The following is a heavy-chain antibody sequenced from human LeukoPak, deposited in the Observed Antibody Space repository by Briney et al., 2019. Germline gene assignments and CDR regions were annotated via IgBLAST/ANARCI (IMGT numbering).Heavy chain of an antibody. Sequence: GGSLRLSCAASGFTFSNAWMSWVRQAPGKGLEWVGRIKSKTDGGTTDYAAPVKGRFTISRDDSKNTLYLQMNSLRAEDTAVYYCARDAHYDSRLDDAFDIWGQGTMVTVSS. CDR3: ARDAHYDSRLDDAFDI. J-gene: IGHJ3*02. V-gene: IGHV3-15*01. D-gene: IGHD3-22*01. CDR1: GFTFSNAW. CDR2: IKSKTDGGTT.